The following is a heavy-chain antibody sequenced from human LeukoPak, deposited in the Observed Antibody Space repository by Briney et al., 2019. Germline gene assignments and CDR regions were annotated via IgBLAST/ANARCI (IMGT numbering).Heavy chain of an antibody. CDR1: GGSISSYY. D-gene: IGHD6-19*01. CDR2: MHSSGIT. J-gene: IGHJ1*01. CDR3: ARGYKSDWGLQYFQY. V-gene: IGHV4-59*01. Sequence: SETLSLTCTVSGGSISSYYWSWIRQPPGKGLEWIGYMHSSGITSNNPSLTSRGTMSVDMSKNQFSLRLNSVTAADTAVYYCARGYKSDWGLQYFQYWGQGTLVTVSS.